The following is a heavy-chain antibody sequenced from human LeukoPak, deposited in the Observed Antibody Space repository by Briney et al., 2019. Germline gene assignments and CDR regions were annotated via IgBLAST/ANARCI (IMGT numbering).Heavy chain of an antibody. J-gene: IGHJ4*02. D-gene: IGHD2-15*01. CDR1: GYTFTGYY. V-gene: IGHV1-2*02. CDR3: ARGRDDSSILVNY. CDR2: INPHSGDT. Sequence: ASVKVSCKASGYTFTGYYMHWVRQAPGQGLEWMGWINPHSGDTKYAQKFQGRVTMTRDTSISTAYMELSRLRSDDTALYYCARGRDDSSILVNYWGQGALVTVSS.